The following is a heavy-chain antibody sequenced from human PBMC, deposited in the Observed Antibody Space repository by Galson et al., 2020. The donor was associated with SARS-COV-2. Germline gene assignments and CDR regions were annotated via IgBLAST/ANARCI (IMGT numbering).Heavy chain of an antibody. CDR3: ARGGEWELPYYFDY. V-gene: IGHV3-30*04. J-gene: IGHJ4*02. D-gene: IGHD1-26*01. Sequence: GESLKISCAASGYTFSNYVMHWVRQAPGKGPEWVAVISSDGSNSFYADSLKGRFTISRDNSKSTLYLQMNSLRAEDTAVYYCARGGEWELPYYFDYWGQGTLVTVSS. CDR2: ISSDGSNS. CDR1: GYTFSNYV.